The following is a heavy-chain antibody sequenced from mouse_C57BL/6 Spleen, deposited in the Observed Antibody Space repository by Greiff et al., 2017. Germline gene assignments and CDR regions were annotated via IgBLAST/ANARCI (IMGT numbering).Heavy chain of an antibody. Sequence: VKLVESGAELARPGASVKLSCKASGYTFTSYGISWVKQRTGQGLEWIGEIYPRSGNTYYNEKFKGKATLTADKSSSTAYMELRSLTSEDSAVYFCARIDDYDLDYWGQGTTLTVSS. CDR1: GYTFTSYG. D-gene: IGHD2-4*01. CDR2: IYPRSGNT. J-gene: IGHJ2*01. CDR3: ARIDDYDLDY. V-gene: IGHV1-81*01.